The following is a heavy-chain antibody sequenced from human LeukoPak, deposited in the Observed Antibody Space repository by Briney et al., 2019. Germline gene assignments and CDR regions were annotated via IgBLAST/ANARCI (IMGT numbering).Heavy chain of an antibody. Sequence: SETLSLTCTVSGGSISSSSYYWGWIRQPPGKGLEWIGSIYYSGSTYYNPSLKSRATISVDTSKNQFSLKLSSVTAADTAVYYCASPRSSTGFLFDYWGQGTLVTVSS. V-gene: IGHV4-39*01. CDR2: IYYSGST. J-gene: IGHJ4*02. CDR3: ASPRSSTGFLFDY. D-gene: IGHD6-6*01. CDR1: GGSISSSSYY.